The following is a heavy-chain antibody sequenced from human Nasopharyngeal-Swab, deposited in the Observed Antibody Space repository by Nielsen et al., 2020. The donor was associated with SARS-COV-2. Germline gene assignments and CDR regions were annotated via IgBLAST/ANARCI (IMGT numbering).Heavy chain of an antibody. CDR3: AHRRSTFYDGSGSFDY. Sequence: SGPTLAKPTQTLTLTCTFSGFSLSTSGVGVAWIRPPPGKALEWLALIYWDDDKRYSPSLKSRLTITKDTSKNQVLLTMTNLGPVDTATYYCAHRRSTFYDGSGSFDYWGQGTQVTVSS. CDR1: GFSLSTSGVG. J-gene: IGHJ4*02. V-gene: IGHV2-5*02. CDR2: IYWDDDK. D-gene: IGHD3-10*01.